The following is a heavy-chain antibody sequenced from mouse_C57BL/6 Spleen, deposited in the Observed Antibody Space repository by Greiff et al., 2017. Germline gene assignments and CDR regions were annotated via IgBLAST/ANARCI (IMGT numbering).Heavy chain of an antibody. CDR3: TTKGTGTWGFAY. CDR2: IDTDDGDT. V-gene: IGHV14-1*01. J-gene: IGHJ3*01. D-gene: IGHD4-1*01. Sequence: EVQLQQSGAELVRPGASVKLSCTASGFNIKDYYMHWVKQSPEQGLEWIGRIDTDDGDTEYAPKFQGKATMTAGTSSNTAYLQLSSLTSEDTAVYYCTTKGTGTWGFAYWGQGTLVTVSA. CDR1: GFNIKDYY.